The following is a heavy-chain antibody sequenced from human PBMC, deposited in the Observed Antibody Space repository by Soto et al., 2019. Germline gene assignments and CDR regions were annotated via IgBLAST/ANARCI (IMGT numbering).Heavy chain of an antibody. D-gene: IGHD3-16*01. CDR2: ISGDGVHT. CDR1: GFTFSRYW. Sequence: EVQLAESGGGLIQPGGSLRLSCATSGFTFSRYWIHWVRQAPGEGLVWVSRISGDGVHTDYAESVKGRFTVSRDIAKSTGYLQMNNLRAEDTAIYHCARLGFVGEGDFWGQGILVTVSS. CDR3: ARLGFVGEGDF. V-gene: IGHV3-74*01. J-gene: IGHJ4*02.